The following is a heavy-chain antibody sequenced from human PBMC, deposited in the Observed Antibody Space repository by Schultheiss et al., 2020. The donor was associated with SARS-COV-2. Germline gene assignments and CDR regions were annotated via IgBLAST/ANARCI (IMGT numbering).Heavy chain of an antibody. V-gene: IGHV4-59*01. J-gene: IGHJ6*02. Sequence: SQTLSLTCPVSGGSISSYYWSWIRQPPGKGLEWIGYIYYSGSTNYNPSLKSRVTISVDTSKNQFSLKLSSVTAADTAVYYCARVETPRFLEWLLPHYYYSMDVWGQGTTVTVSS. CDR3: ARVETPRFLEWLLPHYYYSMDV. CDR2: IYYSGST. D-gene: IGHD3-3*01. CDR1: GGSISSYY.